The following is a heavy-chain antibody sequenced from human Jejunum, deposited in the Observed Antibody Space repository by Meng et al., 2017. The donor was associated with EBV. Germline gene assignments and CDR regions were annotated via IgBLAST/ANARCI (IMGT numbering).Heavy chain of an antibody. D-gene: IGHD6-13*01. V-gene: IGHV1-8*01. J-gene: IGHJ4*02. CDR3: ARAVGAAGSMVNFDY. CDR1: GYTFTSND. Sequence: QVQRVQSGAEAKKPGASWKCSCKASGYTFTSNDINWVRQATGQGLEWIGWMNPSSDDTGFAQKFQGRVTVTRDNSINTAYMELSSLTSDDTAVYYCARAVGAAGSMVNFDYWGQGTLVTVSS. CDR2: MNPSSDDT.